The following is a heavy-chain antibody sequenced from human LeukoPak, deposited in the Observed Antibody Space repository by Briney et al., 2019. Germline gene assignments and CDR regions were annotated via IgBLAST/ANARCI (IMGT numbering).Heavy chain of an antibody. J-gene: IGHJ4*02. CDR3: ARDPSSRGNFDY. CDR1: GYTFTIYG. Sequence: WASMKVSCKASGYTFTIYGISWVRQAPGQGLEWMGWISAYSGNTNYAQKLQGRVTMTTDTSTSTAYMELRSLRSDDTAVYYCARDPSSRGNFDYWGQGTLVTVSS. CDR2: ISAYSGNT. D-gene: IGHD5-24*01. V-gene: IGHV1-18*01.